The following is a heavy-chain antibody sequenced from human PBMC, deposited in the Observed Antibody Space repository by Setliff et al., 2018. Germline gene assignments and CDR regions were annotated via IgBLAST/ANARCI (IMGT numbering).Heavy chain of an antibody. V-gene: IGHV4-39*01. J-gene: IGHJ4*02. Sequence: LSLTCTVSGGSISSSSYYWGWICQPPGKGLEWIGSIYYSGSTYYNPSLKSRVTISVDTSKNQFSLKLSSVTAADTAVYYCARFSGSGWSYFDYWGQGTLVTVSS. CDR1: GGSISSSSYY. D-gene: IGHD6-19*01. CDR3: ARFSGSGWSYFDY. CDR2: IYYSGST.